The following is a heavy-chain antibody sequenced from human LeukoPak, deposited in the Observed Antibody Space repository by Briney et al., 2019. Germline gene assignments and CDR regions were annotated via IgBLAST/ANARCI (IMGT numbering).Heavy chain of an antibody. D-gene: IGHD4-17*01. Sequence: GGSLRLSCAASGFTFSSYAMHWVRQAPGKGLEWVAVISYDGSNKYYADSVKGRFTISRDNSKNTLYLQMNSLRAEDTAVYYCAAGMTTVTTFDYWGQGTLVTVSS. CDR2: ISYDGSNK. CDR1: GFTFSSYA. J-gene: IGHJ4*02. CDR3: AAGMTTVTTFDY. V-gene: IGHV3-30*04.